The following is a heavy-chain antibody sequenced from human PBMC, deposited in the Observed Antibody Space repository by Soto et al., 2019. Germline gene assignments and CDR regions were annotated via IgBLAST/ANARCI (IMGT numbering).Heavy chain of an antibody. CDR3: TGPSMITFGGVIVTWGMDV. D-gene: IGHD3-16*02. Sequence: GGSLRLSCAASGFTFSGSAMHWVRQASGKGLEWVGRIRSKANSYATAYAASVKGRFTISRDDSKNTAYLQMNSLKTEDTAVYYCTGPSMITFGGVIVTWGMDVWGQGTTVTVSS. J-gene: IGHJ6*02. V-gene: IGHV3-73*01. CDR2: IRSKANSYAT. CDR1: GFTFSGSA.